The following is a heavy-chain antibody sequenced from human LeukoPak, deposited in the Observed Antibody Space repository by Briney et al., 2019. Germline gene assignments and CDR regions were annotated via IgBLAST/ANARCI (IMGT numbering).Heavy chain of an antibody. D-gene: IGHD7-27*01. Sequence: GPSVKSSCKLLEATLRSLAISWVHQAPGQGLKWMEGFIPIFGTANYAQKFQGRVTITADESTSTAYMELSSLRSEDTAVYYCAREGALGILAYNWFDPWGQGTLVTVSS. V-gene: IGHV1-69*01. J-gene: IGHJ5*02. CDR3: AREGALGILAYNWFDP. CDR2: FIPIFGTA. CDR1: EATLRSLA.